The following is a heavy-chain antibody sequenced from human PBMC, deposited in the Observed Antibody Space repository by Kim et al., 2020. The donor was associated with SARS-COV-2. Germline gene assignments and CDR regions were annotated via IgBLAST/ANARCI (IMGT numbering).Heavy chain of an antibody. D-gene: IGHD6-13*01. J-gene: IGHJ6*02. CDR3: AREFSRASSYYGMDV. V-gene: IGHV3-66*01. Sequence: AESVKGTFPISRDNSKNIGYLQMNSLRAEDTGVYYCAREFSRASSYYGMDVWGQGTTVTVSS.